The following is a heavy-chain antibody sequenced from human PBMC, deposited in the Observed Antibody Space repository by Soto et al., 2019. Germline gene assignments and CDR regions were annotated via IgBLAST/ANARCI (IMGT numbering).Heavy chain of an antibody. V-gene: IGHV3-73*02. CDR3: TRYYYDSSGYPIIGH. CDR2: IKDKTNGYAT. Sequence: EVQLVESGGGLVQPGGSLKLSCAASGFTFSGSSMHWVRQASGRGLEWVGRIKDKTNGYATAYAASVKGRFTISRDDSKNTAYLQMNSLKTEDTAVYYCTRYYYDSSGYPIIGHWGQGTLVTVSP. J-gene: IGHJ4*02. D-gene: IGHD3-22*01. CDR1: GFTFSGSS.